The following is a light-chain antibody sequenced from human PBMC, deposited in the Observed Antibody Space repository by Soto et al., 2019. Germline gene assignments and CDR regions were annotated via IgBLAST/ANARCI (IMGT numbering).Light chain of an antibody. J-gene: IGKJ3*01. CDR2: DAS. V-gene: IGKV3-11*01. CDR1: QSVSID. Sequence: EIVLTQSPATLSLSPGERATLSCRASQSVSIDFAWYQQKPGQAPRLLIYDASNRATGIPARFSGSGSGTDFTLTISSREPEDFAVYYCQHRHNFGPGTKVDIK. CDR3: QHRHN.